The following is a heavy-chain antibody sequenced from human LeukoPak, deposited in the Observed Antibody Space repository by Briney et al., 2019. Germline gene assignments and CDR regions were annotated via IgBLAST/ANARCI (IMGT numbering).Heavy chain of an antibody. J-gene: IGHJ4*02. CDR2: IYPGDSDT. Sequence: KLGESLKISCKGSGYSFTSYWIGWVRQMSGKGLEWMGIIYPGDSDTRYSPSFQGQVTISADKSISTAYLQWSSLKASDTAMYYCARIPEGGYSYGLFDYWGQGTLVTVSS. CDR1: GYSFTSYW. CDR3: ARIPEGGYSYGLFDY. V-gene: IGHV5-51*01. D-gene: IGHD5-18*01.